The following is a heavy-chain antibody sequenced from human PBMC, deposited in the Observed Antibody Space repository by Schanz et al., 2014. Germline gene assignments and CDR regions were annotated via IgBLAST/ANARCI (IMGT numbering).Heavy chain of an antibody. CDR2: INSVGSNT. V-gene: IGHV3-23*04. CDR3: AKGRFGELSAFDI. CDR1: GFTFSSYA. D-gene: IGHD3-10*01. J-gene: IGHJ3*02. Sequence: EVHLVESGGGLVQPGGSLILSCAASGFTFSSYAMSWVRQAPGKGLEWVARINSVGSNTDYADSVTGRFTISRDNAKNTLYLQMNSLRAEDTAVYYCAKGRFGELSAFDIWGQGTMVTVSS.